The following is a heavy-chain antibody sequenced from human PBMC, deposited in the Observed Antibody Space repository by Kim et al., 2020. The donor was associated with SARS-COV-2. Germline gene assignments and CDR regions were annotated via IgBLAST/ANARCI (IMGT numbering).Heavy chain of an antibody. V-gene: IGHV3-7*01. Sequence: YYVDVMKGRFTNARDNAKNSLYLQRNSLRAEDTAVYYGARVGDGSSWQFDYWGQGTLVTVSS. D-gene: IGHD6-13*01. J-gene: IGHJ4*02. CDR3: ARVGDGSSWQFDY.